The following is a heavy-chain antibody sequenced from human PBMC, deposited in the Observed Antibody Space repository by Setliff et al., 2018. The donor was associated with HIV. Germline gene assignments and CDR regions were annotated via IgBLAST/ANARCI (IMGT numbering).Heavy chain of an antibody. Sequence: SCAASGFDFSDYSMNWVRQAPGKGLEWVSCITGGSGFIDYADSVKGRFTVSRDNAKNAVYLQMNSLRPEDTAVYYCARDRDPHYDYVWGNYRPEYFQHWGQGTRVTVSS. CDR1: GFDFSDYS. D-gene: IGHD3-16*02. J-gene: IGHJ1*01. CDR3: ARDRDPHYDYVWGNYRPEYFQH. CDR2: ITGGSGFI. V-gene: IGHV3-21*01.